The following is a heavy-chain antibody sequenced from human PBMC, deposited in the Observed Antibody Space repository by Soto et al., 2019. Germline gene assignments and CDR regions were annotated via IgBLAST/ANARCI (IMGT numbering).Heavy chain of an antibody. V-gene: IGHV1-69*01. CDR3: ARVGITFGGVIVDY. J-gene: IGHJ4*02. CDR2: IIPIFGTA. CDR1: GGTFSSYA. Sequence: SVKVFCKASGGTFSSYAITWVRQAPGQGLEWMGGIIPIFGTANYAQKFQGRVTITADESTSTAYMELSSLRSEDTAVYYCARVGITFGGVIVDYWGQGTLVTVSS. D-gene: IGHD3-16*02.